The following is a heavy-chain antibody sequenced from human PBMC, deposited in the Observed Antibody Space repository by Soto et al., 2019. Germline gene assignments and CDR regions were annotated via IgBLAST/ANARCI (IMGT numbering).Heavy chain of an antibody. D-gene: IGHD6-13*01. V-gene: IGHV3-30*03. CDR1: GFTFSSYG. Sequence: GGSLRLSCAASGFTFSSYGMHWVRQAPGKGLEWVAVISYDGSNKYYADSVKGRFTISRDNSKNNVGVEDTAVYYCARDAQQLANYAMDVWGQGTTVTVSS. CDR2: ISYDGSNK. J-gene: IGHJ6*02. CDR3: ARDAQQLANYAMDV.